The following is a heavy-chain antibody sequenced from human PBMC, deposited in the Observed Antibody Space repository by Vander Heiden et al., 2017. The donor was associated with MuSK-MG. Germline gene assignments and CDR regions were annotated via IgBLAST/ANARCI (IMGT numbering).Heavy chain of an antibody. D-gene: IGHD3-22*01. V-gene: IGHV3-7*03. Sequence: EVHLVESGGGLVQPGGSLRLDCAGSGVTLSNFWMPWFRQAPGKGLEWVANINPDGSDIYYVASETGRFTISRDNAKNSVYLQMNALSAEATAMYYCARASSNYYDSSGYPTGWGQGILVTVSS. J-gene: IGHJ4*02. CDR3: ARASSNYYDSSGYPTG. CDR2: INPDGSDI. CDR1: GVTLSNFW.